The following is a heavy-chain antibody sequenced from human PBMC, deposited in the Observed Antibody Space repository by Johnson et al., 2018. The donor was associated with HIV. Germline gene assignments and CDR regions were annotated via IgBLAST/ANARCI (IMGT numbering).Heavy chain of an antibody. V-gene: IGHV3-20*04. CDR3: AKEEAYCGGDCLGAFDI. CDR1: GLTFDDYG. J-gene: IGHJ3*02. CDR2: ISWNSGSI. D-gene: IGHD2-21*02. Sequence: VQLVESGGGVVRPGGSLRLSCAASGLTFDDYGMSWVRQAPGKGLEWVSGISWNSGSIGYADSVKGRFTISRDNAKNSLYLQMNSLRAEDTALYYCAKEEAYCGGDCLGAFDIWGQGTMVTVSS.